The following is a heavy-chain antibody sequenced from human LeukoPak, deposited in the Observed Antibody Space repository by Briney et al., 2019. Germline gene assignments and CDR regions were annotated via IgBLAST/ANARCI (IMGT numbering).Heavy chain of an antibody. CDR1: GGTFSSYA. V-gene: IGHV1-69*01. CDR3: ARGRIAAAGTAPIFDY. J-gene: IGHJ4*02. D-gene: IGHD6-13*01. CDR2: IIPIFGTA. Sequence: ASVKVSFKASGGTFSSYAISWVRQAPGQGLEWMGGIIPIFGTANYAQKFQGRVTITADESTSTAYMELSSLRSEDTAVYYCARGRIAAAGTAPIFDYWGQGTLVTVSS.